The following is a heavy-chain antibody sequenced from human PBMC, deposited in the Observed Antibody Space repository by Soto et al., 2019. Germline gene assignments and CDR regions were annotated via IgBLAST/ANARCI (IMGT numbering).Heavy chain of an antibody. J-gene: IGHJ6*03. CDR2: IYYSGST. V-gene: IGHV4-59*08. CDR1: GGSISSDY. D-gene: IGHD3-3*01. CDR3: ARHYSPEYDFWSGYVYYYYMDV. Sequence: SETLSLTCTVSGGSISSDYWSWIRQPPGKGLEWIGYIYYSGSTNYNPSLKSRVTISVDTSKNQFSLKLSSVTAADTAVYYCARHYSPEYDFWSGYVYYYYMDVWGKGTTVIVSS.